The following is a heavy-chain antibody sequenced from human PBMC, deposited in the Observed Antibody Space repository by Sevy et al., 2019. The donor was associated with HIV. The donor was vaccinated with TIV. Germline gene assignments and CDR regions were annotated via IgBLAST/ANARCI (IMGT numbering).Heavy chain of an antibody. J-gene: IGHJ4*02. CDR2: IYSGGST. V-gene: IGHV3-53*01. D-gene: IGHD3-10*01. CDR1: GFTVSSNY. CDR3: ASQVGSGSYNFDY. Sequence: GGSLRLSCAASGFTVSSNYMSWVRQAPGKGLEWVSIIYSGGSTYYADSAKGRFTISRDNSKNTLYLQMNSLRAEDTAVYYCASQVGSGSYNFDYWGQGTLVTVSS.